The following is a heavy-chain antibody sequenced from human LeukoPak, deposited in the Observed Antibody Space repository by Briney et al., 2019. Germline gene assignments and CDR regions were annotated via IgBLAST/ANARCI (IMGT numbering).Heavy chain of an antibody. D-gene: IGHD6-6*01. V-gene: IGHV4-59*12. CDR1: GGSISNYY. CDR3: ASRIAARHLDY. J-gene: IGHJ4*02. Sequence: SETLSLTCTVSGGSISNYYWSWIRQPPGKGLEWIGYIYYSGSTNYNPSLKSRVTISVDTSKNQFSLKLSSVTAADTAVYYCASRIAARHLDYWGQGTLVTVSS. CDR2: IYYSGST.